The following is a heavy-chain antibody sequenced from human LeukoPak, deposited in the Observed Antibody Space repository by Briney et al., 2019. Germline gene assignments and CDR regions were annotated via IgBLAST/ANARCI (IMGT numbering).Heavy chain of an antibody. CDR2: IYNIGST. D-gene: IGHD6-13*01. J-gene: IGHJ5*02. CDR3: ARESSGIEAAGADT. CDR1: GASVSNYD. Sequence: PSETLSLTFTVSGASVSNYDWSWIRQPPGKGLEWIGYIYNIGSTCYNPSLTSRVTISVDTSKNQFSLKLSSVTAADTAVYFCARESSGIEAAGADTWGQGTLVTVSS. V-gene: IGHV4-59*02.